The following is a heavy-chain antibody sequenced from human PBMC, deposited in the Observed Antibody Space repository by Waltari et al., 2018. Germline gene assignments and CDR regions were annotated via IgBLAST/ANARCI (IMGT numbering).Heavy chain of an antibody. CDR3: AKDRWDSSGWYYYYYYYGMDV. CDR1: GFTFSSYG. Sequence: QVQLVESGGGVVQPGRSLRLSCAASGFTFSSYGMHWVRQAPGKGMEWVAVISYDGSNKYYADSVKGRFTISRDNSKNTLYLQMNSLRAEDTAVYYCAKDRWDSSGWYYYYYYYGMDVWGQGTTVTVSS. D-gene: IGHD6-19*01. V-gene: IGHV3-30*18. J-gene: IGHJ6*02. CDR2: ISYDGSNK.